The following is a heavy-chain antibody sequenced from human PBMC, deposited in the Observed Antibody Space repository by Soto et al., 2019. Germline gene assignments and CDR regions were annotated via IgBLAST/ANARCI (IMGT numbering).Heavy chain of an antibody. J-gene: IGHJ6*03. CDR3: ARGYCSSTSCYFSYYYYMDV. CDR2: ISSSSSTI. Sequence: EVQLVESGGGLVQPGGSLRLSCAASGFTFSSYSMNWVRQAPGKGLEWVSYISSSSSTIYYADSVKGRFTISRDNAKNSLYLQMNSLRAEDTAVYYCARGYCSSTSCYFSYYYYMDVRGKGTTVTVSS. CDR1: GFTFSSYS. D-gene: IGHD2-2*01. V-gene: IGHV3-48*01.